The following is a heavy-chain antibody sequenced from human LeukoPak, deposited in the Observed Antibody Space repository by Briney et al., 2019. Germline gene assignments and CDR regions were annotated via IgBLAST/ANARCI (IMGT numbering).Heavy chain of an antibody. Sequence: PGGSLRLSCVASGFSFSNYGTHWVRQAPGKGLEWVANIKQDGSEKYYVDSVKGRFTISRDNAKNSLYLQMNSLRAEDTAVYYCARDLFKPPRTGIFDYWGQGTLVTVSS. CDR2: IKQDGSEK. D-gene: IGHD6-13*01. J-gene: IGHJ4*02. V-gene: IGHV3-7*01. CDR3: ARDLFKPPRTGIFDY. CDR1: GFSFSNYG.